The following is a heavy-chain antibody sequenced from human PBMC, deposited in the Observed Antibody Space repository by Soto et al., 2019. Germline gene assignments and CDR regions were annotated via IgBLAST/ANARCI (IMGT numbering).Heavy chain of an antibody. CDR1: GYSFTDCW. CDR2: IDPSDSYI. CDR3: ARNPGILTDNWFDS. D-gene: IGHD3-9*01. V-gene: IGHV5-10-1*01. Sequence: GESRKISCRGSGYSFTDCWISWVRQMPGKGLEWMGRIDPSDSYINYSPSFQGHVTISADKSINTAYVQWSSLKASDTAIYYCARNPGILTDNWFDSWGQGSLVTVSS. J-gene: IGHJ5*01.